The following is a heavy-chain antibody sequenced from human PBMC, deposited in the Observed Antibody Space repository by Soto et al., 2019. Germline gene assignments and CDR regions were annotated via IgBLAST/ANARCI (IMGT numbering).Heavy chain of an antibody. D-gene: IGHD6-19*01. CDR2: IKEDGSER. V-gene: IGHV3-7*03. Sequence: EVQLVESGGGLVQPGGSLRLSCAVSGFNFNNYRMSWVRQAPGKGLEWVATIKEDGSERYYVPSVRGRFTISRANAKNSLSLQMNSLSAADTAVYYCTSLKVSSAWDFGGQGTLVTVSS. CDR3: TSLKVSSAWDF. CDR1: GFNFNNYR. J-gene: IGHJ4*02.